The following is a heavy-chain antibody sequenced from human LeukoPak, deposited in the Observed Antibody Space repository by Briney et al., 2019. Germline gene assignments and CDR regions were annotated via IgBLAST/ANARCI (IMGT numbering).Heavy chain of an antibody. J-gene: IGHJ6*02. CDR3: ARDRLATGGMDV. CDR1: GGSFSGYY. D-gene: IGHD1-26*01. Sequence: TLSLTCAVYGGSFSGYYWSWIRQPPGKGLEWIGEINHSGSTNYNPSLKSRVTISVDKAKNQFSLKMRSVTAADTAVYYCARDRLATGGMDVWGQGTTVTVSS. V-gene: IGHV4-34*09. CDR2: INHSGST.